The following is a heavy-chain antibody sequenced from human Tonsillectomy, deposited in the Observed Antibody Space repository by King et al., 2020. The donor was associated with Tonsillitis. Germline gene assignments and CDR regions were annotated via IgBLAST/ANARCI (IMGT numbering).Heavy chain of an antibody. CDR2: INSDGSNT. CDR3: SRGIVGATIGDY. CDR1: GFTFISYW. D-gene: IGHD1-26*01. Sequence: VQLVESGGGLVQPGGSLRLSCAASGFTFISYWMHWVRQAPGKGLVWVSQINSDGSNTRYADSVKGRFTISRDNAKNTLYLQMNSLRAEDTAVYYCSRGIVGATIGDYWGQGTLVTVSS. V-gene: IGHV3-74*01. J-gene: IGHJ4*02.